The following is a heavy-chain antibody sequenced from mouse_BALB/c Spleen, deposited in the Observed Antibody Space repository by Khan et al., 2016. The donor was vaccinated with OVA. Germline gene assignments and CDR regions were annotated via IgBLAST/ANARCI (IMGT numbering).Heavy chain of an antibody. CDR3: VGPYYGSAWFAY. D-gene: IGHD1-1*01. V-gene: IGHV2-9*02. CDR1: GFSLTSYG. CDR2: IWAGGST. J-gene: IGHJ3*01. Sequence: QVQLKESGPGLVAPSQSLSIICTVSGFSLTSYGVHWVRQPPGKGLEWLGLIWAGGSTNYNSALMSRLSISKDNSKSQVFLKMDSLQIDNTAMDYCVGPYYGSAWFAYWGQGTMVTVSA.